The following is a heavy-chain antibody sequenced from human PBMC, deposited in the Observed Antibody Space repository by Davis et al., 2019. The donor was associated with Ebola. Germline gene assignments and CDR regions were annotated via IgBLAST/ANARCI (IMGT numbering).Heavy chain of an antibody. Sequence: PGGSLRLSCEVSGFTFSDYYMSWIRQAPGKGLEWIAYIGPSGNSFYCADSVKGRFTISRDNAKNSLYLQMNSLRPEDTAFYYCTRDSYTTSSHFDFWGQGTLVTVSS. J-gene: IGHJ4*02. CDR2: IGPSGNSF. V-gene: IGHV3-11*04. D-gene: IGHD6-6*01. CDR1: GFTFSDYY. CDR3: TRDSYTTSSHFDF.